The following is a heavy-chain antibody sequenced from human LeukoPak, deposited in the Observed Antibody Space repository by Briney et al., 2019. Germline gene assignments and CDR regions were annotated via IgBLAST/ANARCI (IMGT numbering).Heavy chain of an antibody. CDR2: ISAYNGNT. CDR3: ARDLESPGELKYYYYMDV. Sequence: ASVKVSCKASGYTFTSYGISWVRQAPGQGLEWMGWISAYNGNTNYAQKLQGRVTMTTDTSTSTAYMELRSLRSDDTAVYYCARDLESPGELKYYYYMDVWGKGTTVTVPS. J-gene: IGHJ6*03. CDR1: GYTFTSYG. D-gene: IGHD3-10*01. V-gene: IGHV1-18*01.